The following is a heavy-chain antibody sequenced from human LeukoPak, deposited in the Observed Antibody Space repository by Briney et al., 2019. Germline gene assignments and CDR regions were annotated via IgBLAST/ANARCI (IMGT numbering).Heavy chain of an antibody. Sequence: GRSLRLSCAASGFTFSSDGVHWVRQAPGKGLEWVAVISYDGSNKYYADSVKGRFTISRDNSKNTLYLQMNSLRAEDTAVYYCAKSYDSGWYVSDYWGQGTLVTVSS. CDR1: GFTFSSDG. D-gene: IGHD6-19*01. CDR2: ISYDGSNK. J-gene: IGHJ4*02. V-gene: IGHV3-30*18. CDR3: AKSYDSGWYVSDY.